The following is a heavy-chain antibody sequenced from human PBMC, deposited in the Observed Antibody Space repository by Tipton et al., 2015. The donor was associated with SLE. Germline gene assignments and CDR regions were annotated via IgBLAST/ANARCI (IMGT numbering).Heavy chain of an antibody. CDR1: GGSFSGYY. Sequence: TLSLTCAVYGGSFSGYYWSWIRQPPGKGLEWIGEINHSGSTNYNPSLKSRVTISVDTSKNQFSLKLSSVTAADTVVYYCARGPDTIQGTFQHWCQGTLVTVSS. D-gene: IGHD3-9*01. J-gene: IGHJ1*01. CDR3: ARGPDTIQGTFQH. V-gene: IGHV4-34*01. CDR2: INHSGST.